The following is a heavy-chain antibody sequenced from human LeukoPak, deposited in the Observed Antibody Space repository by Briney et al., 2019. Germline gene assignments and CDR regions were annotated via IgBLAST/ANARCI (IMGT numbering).Heavy chain of an antibody. D-gene: IGHD5-18*01. Sequence: SGGSLRLSCAASGFTFSSYSMNWVRQAPGKGLEWVSSISSSSSYIYYADSVKGRFTISRDNAKNSLYLQMNSLRAEDTAVYYCASLTAMGPPVDYWGQGTLVTVSS. CDR3: ASLTAMGPPVDY. CDR1: GFTFSSYS. V-gene: IGHV3-21*01. J-gene: IGHJ4*02. CDR2: ISSSSSYI.